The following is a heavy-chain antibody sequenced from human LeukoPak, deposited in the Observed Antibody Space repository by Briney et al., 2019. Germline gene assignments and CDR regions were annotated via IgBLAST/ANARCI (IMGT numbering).Heavy chain of an antibody. Sequence: GASVKVSCKASGYTFTGYYMHWVRQAPGQGLEWMGWINPNSGGTNYAQKFQGRVTMSRDTSISTAYMELSRLRSDDTAVYYCASLYYGSGSYYSHWGQGTVVTVSS. CDR2: INPNSGGT. D-gene: IGHD3-10*01. CDR1: GYTFTGYY. J-gene: IGHJ4*02. V-gene: IGHV1-2*02. CDR3: ASLYYGSGSYYSH.